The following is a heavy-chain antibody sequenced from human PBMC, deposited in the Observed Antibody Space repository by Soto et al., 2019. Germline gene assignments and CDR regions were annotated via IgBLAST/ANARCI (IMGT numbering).Heavy chain of an antibody. CDR1: GYSFTSYW. V-gene: IGHV5-51*01. D-gene: IGHD6-6*01. CDR2: IYPGDSDT. CDR3: ARSIAARVDAFDI. J-gene: IGHJ3*02. Sequence: GESLKISCKGSGYSFTSYWIGWVRQMPGKGLEWMGIIYPGDSDTRYSPSFQGQVTISADKSISTAYLQWSSLKASDTAMYYCARSIAARVDAFDIWGQGTMVTVSS.